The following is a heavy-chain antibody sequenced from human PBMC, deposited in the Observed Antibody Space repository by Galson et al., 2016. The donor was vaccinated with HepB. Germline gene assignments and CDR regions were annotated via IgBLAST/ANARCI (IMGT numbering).Heavy chain of an antibody. CDR2: ISGRSDRI. V-gene: IGHV3-23*01. CDR3: AKEGWFGELLYGHFDF. CDR1: GFTFSSFA. J-gene: IGHJ4*02. Sequence: SLRLSCAASGFTFSSFAMSWVRRVPGKGLEWVSAISGRSDRIRYAESVKGRFIISRDNSKNTLDVEMKSLRVEDTAVYYCAKEGWFGELLYGHFDFWGQGTLVTVSS. D-gene: IGHD3-10*01.